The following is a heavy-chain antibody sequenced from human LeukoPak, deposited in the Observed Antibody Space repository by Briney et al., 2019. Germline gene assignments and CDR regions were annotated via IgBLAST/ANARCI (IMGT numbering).Heavy chain of an antibody. CDR3: AKDHVLSSRYGGLLGY. Sequence: PGGSLRLSCAASGFTFSDYGMHWVRQAPGKGLEWVAVISYHESDKFYADSVRGRFTISRDQSKNMLYLQMNSLRTEDTAVYYCAKDHVLSSRYGGLLGYWGQGTLVTVSS. CDR2: ISYHESDK. D-gene: IGHD1-1*01. J-gene: IGHJ4*02. CDR1: GFTFSDYG. V-gene: IGHV3-30*18.